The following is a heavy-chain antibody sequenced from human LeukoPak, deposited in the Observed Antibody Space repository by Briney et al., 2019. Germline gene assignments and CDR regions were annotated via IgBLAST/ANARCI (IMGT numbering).Heavy chain of an antibody. D-gene: IGHD3-10*01. CDR2: ISAYNGNT. CDR1: GYTFTSYG. Sequence: GASVKVSCKASGYTFTSYGISWVRQAPGQGLEWMGWISAYNGNTNYAQKLQGRVTMTTDTSTSTAYMELRSLRSDDTAVYYCARATGSGSYYYYYMDVWGKGTTVTISS. CDR3: ARATGSGSYYYYYMDV. J-gene: IGHJ6*03. V-gene: IGHV1-18*01.